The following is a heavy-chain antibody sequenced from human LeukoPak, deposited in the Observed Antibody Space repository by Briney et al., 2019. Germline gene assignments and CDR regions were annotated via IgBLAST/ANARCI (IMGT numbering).Heavy chain of an antibody. D-gene: IGHD2-8*01. Sequence: PGGSLRLSCTASGFAFSNYAMNWVRQAPGKGLEWVSGISGFNTYYADSVRGRFTISRDNSRNVMYLQMNGLRAEDTAIYYCAKDVCTSPRCLLYSDSWGQGTPVTVSS. CDR1: GFAFSNYA. J-gene: IGHJ4*02. V-gene: IGHV3-23*01. CDR2: ISGFNT. CDR3: AKDVCTSPRCLLYSDS.